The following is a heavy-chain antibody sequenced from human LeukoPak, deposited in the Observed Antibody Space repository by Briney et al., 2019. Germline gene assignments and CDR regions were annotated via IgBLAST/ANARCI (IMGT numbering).Heavy chain of an antibody. J-gene: IGHJ6*03. CDR2: INTDGSST. V-gene: IGHV3-74*01. CDR1: GFTFSSYW. CDR3: ARGHIVVGYYYYMDV. D-gene: IGHD2-15*01. Sequence: GGSLRLSCAASGFTFSSYWMHWVRQAPGKGLVWVSRINTDGSSTSYADSVKGRFTISRDNAKNTLYLQMDSLRAEDTAVYYCARGHIVVGYYYYMDVWGKGTTVTVSS.